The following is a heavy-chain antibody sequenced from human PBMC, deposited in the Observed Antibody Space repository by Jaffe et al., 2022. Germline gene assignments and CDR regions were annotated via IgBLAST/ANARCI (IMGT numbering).Heavy chain of an antibody. CDR1: GYSISSGYY. J-gene: IGHJ4*02. CDR2: IYHSGST. Sequence: QVQLQESGPGLVKPSETLSLTCAVSGYSISSGYYWGWIRQPPGKGLEWIGSIYHSGSTYYNPSLKSRVTISVDTSKNQFSLKLSSVTAADTAVYYCARHWPPTYYYDSSGTLDYWGQGTLVTVSS. V-gene: IGHV4-38-2*01. CDR3: ARHWPPTYYYDSSGTLDY. D-gene: IGHD3-22*01.